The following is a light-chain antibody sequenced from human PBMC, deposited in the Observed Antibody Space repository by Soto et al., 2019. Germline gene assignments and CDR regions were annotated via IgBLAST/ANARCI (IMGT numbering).Light chain of an antibody. J-gene: IGLJ3*02. Sequence: QSVLTQPPSLSGTPGQRVTISCSGSNSNIGRYSVNWYQHFPGTAPKILIYSDDERPSGVPDRVSGSKSGTSASLAISGLQSEDEAEYYCAAWDDNLKSTLFGGGTKLTVL. CDR1: NSNIGRYS. CDR3: AAWDDNLKSTL. V-gene: IGLV1-44*01. CDR2: SDD.